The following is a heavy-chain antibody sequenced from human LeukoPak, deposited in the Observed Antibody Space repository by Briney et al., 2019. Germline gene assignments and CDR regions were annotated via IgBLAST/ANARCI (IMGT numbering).Heavy chain of an antibody. D-gene: IGHD6-13*01. J-gene: IGHJ3*02. CDR1: GFTFSSYS. Sequence: GGSLRLSCAASGFTFSSYSMNWVRQAPGKGLEWVSYISSSSSTIYYADSVKGRFTISRDNVKNSLYLQMNSLRAEDTAVYYCAGVSSSWYRDAFDIWGQGTMVTVSS. CDR2: ISSSSSTI. CDR3: AGVSSSWYRDAFDI. V-gene: IGHV3-48*04.